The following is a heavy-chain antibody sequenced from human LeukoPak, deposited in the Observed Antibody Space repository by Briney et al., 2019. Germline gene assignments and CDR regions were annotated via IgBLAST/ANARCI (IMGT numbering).Heavy chain of an antibody. V-gene: IGHV4-38-2*02. D-gene: IGHD4-23*01. CDR2: IYHSGST. Sequence: RSSETLSLTCTVSGYSISSGYYWGWIRQPPGKGLEWIGSIYHSGSTYYNPSLKSRVTISVDTSKNQFSLNLSSVTAADTAVYYCARGGGEFDYWGQGTLVTVSS. CDR1: GYSISSGYY. CDR3: ARGGGEFDY. J-gene: IGHJ4*02.